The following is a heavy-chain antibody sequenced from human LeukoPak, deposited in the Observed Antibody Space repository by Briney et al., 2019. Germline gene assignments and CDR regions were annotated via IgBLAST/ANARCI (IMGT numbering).Heavy chain of an antibody. Sequence: PSETLSLTCIVSSGSISSNSYYWGWIRQPPGKGLEWIGYIYYSGSTYYNPSLKSRVTISVDTSKNQFSLKLSSVTAADTAVYYCFLEWSQDRGYWGQGTLVTVSS. V-gene: IGHV4-30-4*08. CDR1: SGSISSNSYY. CDR3: FLEWSQDRGY. J-gene: IGHJ4*02. D-gene: IGHD3-3*01. CDR2: IYYSGST.